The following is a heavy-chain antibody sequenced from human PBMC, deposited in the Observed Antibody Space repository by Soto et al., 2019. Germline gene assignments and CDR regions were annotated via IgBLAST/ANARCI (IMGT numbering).Heavy chain of an antibody. D-gene: IGHD2-8*01. Sequence: EVQLVESGGGSVQPGGSLRLSCAASGFTFSSYSMNWVRQAPGKGLEWVSYISSSSSTIYYADSVKGRFTISRNNAKNSLYLQMNSLRDEDTAVYYGARDEKDIVLMVYAIDYWGQGTLVTVSS. J-gene: IGHJ4*02. CDR1: GFTFSSYS. V-gene: IGHV3-48*02. CDR2: ISSSSSTI. CDR3: ARDEKDIVLMVYAIDY.